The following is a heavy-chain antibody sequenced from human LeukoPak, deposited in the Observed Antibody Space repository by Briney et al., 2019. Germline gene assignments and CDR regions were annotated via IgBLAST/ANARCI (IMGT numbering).Heavy chain of an antibody. CDR1: GFNFIDYT. D-gene: IGHD2-2*02. V-gene: IGHV3-53*01. CDR3: ARIPYCSSTSCYTEYYFDY. CDR2: IYSGGST. Sequence: GGSLRLSCAASGFNFIDYTMNWVRQAPGKGLEWVSVIYSGGSTYYADSVKGRFTISRDNSKNTLYLQMNSLRAEDTAVYYCARIPYCSSTSCYTEYYFDYWGQGTLVTVSS. J-gene: IGHJ4*02.